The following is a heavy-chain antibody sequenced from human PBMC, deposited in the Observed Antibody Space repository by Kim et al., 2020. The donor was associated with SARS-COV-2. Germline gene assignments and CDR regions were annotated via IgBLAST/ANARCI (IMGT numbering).Heavy chain of an antibody. CDR3: ARSGYDYIWGSYLGYFDY. CDR1: GYSFTSYW. CDR2: IYPGDSDT. J-gene: IGHJ4*02. D-gene: IGHD3-16*02. Sequence: GESLKISCKGSGYSFTSYWIGWVRQMPGKGLEWMGIIYPGDSDTRYSPSFQGQVTISADKSISTAYLQWSSLKASDTAMYYCARSGYDYIWGSYLGYFDYWGQGTLVTVSS. V-gene: IGHV5-51*01.